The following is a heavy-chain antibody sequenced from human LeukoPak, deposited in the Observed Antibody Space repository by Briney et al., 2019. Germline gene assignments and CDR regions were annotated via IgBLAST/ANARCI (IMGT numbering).Heavy chain of an antibody. CDR2: ISSSSSYI. J-gene: IGHJ4*02. CDR3: ASAGDYYDSSDYRY. D-gene: IGHD3-22*01. CDR1: GFTFSSYS. V-gene: IGHV3-21*01. Sequence: KTGGSLRLSCAASGFTFSSYSMNWVRQAPGKGLEWVSSISSSSSYIYYADSVKGRFTISRDNAKNSLYLQMNSLRAEDTAVYYCASAGDYYDSSDYRYWGQGTLVTVSS.